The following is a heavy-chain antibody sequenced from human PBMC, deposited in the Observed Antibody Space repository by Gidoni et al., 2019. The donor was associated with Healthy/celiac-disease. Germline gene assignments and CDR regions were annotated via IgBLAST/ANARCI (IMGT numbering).Heavy chain of an antibody. CDR3: ARDGAVAGTHYYYYGMDV. CDR2: IKQDGSEK. CDR1: GFTFSSYW. D-gene: IGHD6-19*01. Sequence: EVQLVESGGGLVQPGGSLRLSCAASGFTFSSYWMSWVRQAPGKGLEWVANIKQDGSEKYYVDSVKGRFTISRDNAKNSLYLQMNSLRAEDTAVYYCARDGAVAGTHYYYYGMDVWGQGTTVTVSS. J-gene: IGHJ6*02. V-gene: IGHV3-7*01.